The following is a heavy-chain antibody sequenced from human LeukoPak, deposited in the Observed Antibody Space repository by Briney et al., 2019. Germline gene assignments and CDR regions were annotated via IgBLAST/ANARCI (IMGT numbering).Heavy chain of an antibody. V-gene: IGHV3-30*02. CDR1: GFTFSSYG. CDR3: AKGRTSGIVVVSPGTL. J-gene: IGHJ4*02. Sequence: PGGSLRLSCAASGFTFSSYGMHWVRQAPGKGLEWVAFIRYDGSNKYYADSVKGRFTISRDNSKNTLYLQMNSLRAEDTAVYYCAKGRTSGIVVVSPGTLWGQGALVTVSS. D-gene: IGHD2-21*01. CDR2: IRYDGSNK.